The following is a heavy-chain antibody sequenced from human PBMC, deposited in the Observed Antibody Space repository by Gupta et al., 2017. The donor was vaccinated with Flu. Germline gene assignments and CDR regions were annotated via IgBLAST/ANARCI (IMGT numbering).Heavy chain of an antibody. J-gene: IGHJ4*02. CDR3: AREGSLGEYQLLGYYFDY. D-gene: IGHD2-2*01. CDR2: IWYDGSNK. Sequence: QVQLVESGGGVVQPGRSLRLSCAASGFTFSSYGMHWVRQAPGKGLEWVAVIWYDGSNKYYADSVKGRVTISRDNSKNTLYLQMNSLRAEDTAVYYCAREGSLGEYQLLGYYFDYWGQGTLVTVSS. CDR1: GFTFSSYG. V-gene: IGHV3-33*01.